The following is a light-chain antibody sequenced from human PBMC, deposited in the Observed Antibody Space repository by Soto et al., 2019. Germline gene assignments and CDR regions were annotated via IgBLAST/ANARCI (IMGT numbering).Light chain of an antibody. CDR1: SSDVGGYNY. CDR3: CSYAGSYTHV. CDR2: DVS. Sequence: QSALTQPRSVSGSPGPSVTSSCTGTSSDVGGYNYVSWYQQHPGKAPKLLIYDVSKRPSGVPDRFSGSKSGNTASLTISGLQAEDEADYYCCSYAGSYTHVFGTGTKVTVL. V-gene: IGLV2-11*01. J-gene: IGLJ1*01.